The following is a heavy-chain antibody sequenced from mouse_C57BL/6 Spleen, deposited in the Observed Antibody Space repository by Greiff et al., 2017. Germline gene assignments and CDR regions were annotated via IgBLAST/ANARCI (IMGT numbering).Heavy chain of an antibody. V-gene: IGHV1-76*01. D-gene: IGHD2-12*01. CDR3: SRGRDDGYFDV. J-gene: IGHJ1*03. Sequence: QVQLQQSGAELVRPGASVKLSCKASGYTFTDYYIHWVKQRPGQGLEWIARIYPGSGNTYYNEKFKGKATLTAAKSSNTAYMQLSSLTSEDSAVYFCSRGRDDGYFDVWGTGTTVTVSA. CDR1: GYTFTDYY. CDR2: IYPGSGNT.